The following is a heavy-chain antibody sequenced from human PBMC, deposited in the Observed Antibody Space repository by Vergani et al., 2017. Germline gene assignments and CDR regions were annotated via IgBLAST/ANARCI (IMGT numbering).Heavy chain of an antibody. Sequence: ELQLVESGGGLVKPVGSLRLSCAASGFPFSSYSMNWVRQAPGKGLEWVSSISSSSSYIYYADSVKGRFTISRDNAKNSLYLQMNSLRAEDTAVYYCARDTIVGATTFDYWGQGTLVTVSS. CDR1: GFPFSSYS. J-gene: IGHJ4*02. V-gene: IGHV3-21*01. D-gene: IGHD1-26*01. CDR3: ARDTIVGATTFDY. CDR2: ISSSSSYI.